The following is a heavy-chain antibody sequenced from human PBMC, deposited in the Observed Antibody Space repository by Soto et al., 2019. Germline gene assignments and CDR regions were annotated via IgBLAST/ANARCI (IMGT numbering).Heavy chain of an antibody. Sequence: ASVKVSCKASGGTFSSYAVSWVRQAPGQGLEWMGGIIPILGTANYAQKFQGRVTITADESTSTAYMELSSLRSEDTAVYYCARTYYYDSSGPIQDAFDIWGQGTMVTVSS. D-gene: IGHD3-22*01. CDR1: GGTFSSYA. CDR2: IIPILGTA. CDR3: ARTYYYDSSGPIQDAFDI. V-gene: IGHV1-69*13. J-gene: IGHJ3*02.